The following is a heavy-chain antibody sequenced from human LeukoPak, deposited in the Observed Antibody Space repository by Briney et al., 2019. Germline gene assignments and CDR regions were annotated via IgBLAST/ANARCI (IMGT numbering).Heavy chain of an antibody. V-gene: IGHV3-30-3*01. Sequence: GGSLRLSCEASGFTFSSYAMHWVRQAPGKGLEWVAVISYDGSNKYYADSVKGRFTISRDNSKNTLYLQMNSLRAEDTAVYYCARGRWELLSYFDYWGQGTLVTASS. CDR2: ISYDGSNK. CDR1: GFTFSSYA. J-gene: IGHJ4*02. CDR3: ARGRWELLSYFDY. D-gene: IGHD1-26*01.